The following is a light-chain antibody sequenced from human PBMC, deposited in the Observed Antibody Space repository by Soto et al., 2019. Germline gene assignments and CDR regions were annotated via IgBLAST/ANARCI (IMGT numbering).Light chain of an antibody. CDR2: LGS. J-gene: IGKJ1*01. Sequence: EIVKTEAPRSLLVPPGEPASISCRSSQSLLHSNGYNYLDWYLQKPGQSPQLLIYLGSNRAFGVHDRLSGSGSGTEYTLKISRVDAEDLAAYYFMKDLERPWMFGPGTKVDIK. CDR3: MKDLERPWM. V-gene: IGKV2-28*01. CDR1: QSLLHSNGYNY.